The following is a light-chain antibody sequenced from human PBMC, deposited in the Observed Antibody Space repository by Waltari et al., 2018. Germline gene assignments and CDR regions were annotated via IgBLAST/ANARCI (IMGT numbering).Light chain of an antibody. Sequence: QSILTQPPSASGTPGRTVTISCSGINSHVGANSLCCYQPLPGTAPKLLIFGNTPRPSGVPDRFSGSKSGTSASLAIRGLRSEDEADYYCATWDDRLTAVFGGGTKLTVL. CDR1: NSHVGANS. J-gene: IGLJ2*01. CDR3: ATWDDRLTAV. V-gene: IGLV1-47*01. CDR2: GNT.